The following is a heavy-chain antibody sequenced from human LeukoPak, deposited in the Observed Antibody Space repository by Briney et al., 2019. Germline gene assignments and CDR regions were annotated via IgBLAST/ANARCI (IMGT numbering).Heavy chain of an antibody. CDR2: VSGSGGGT. Sequence: PGGSLRLSCAASGFTFNNYGMSWVRQAPGKGLEWVSSVSGSGGGTYYADSVKGRFTISRDNYKDTLYLQMDSLRAEDTATYYCAKGVSFAFAMWGQGTMVAVSS. CDR1: GFTFNNYG. J-gene: IGHJ3*02. CDR3: AKGVSFAFAM. V-gene: IGHV3-23*01. D-gene: IGHD2-8*01.